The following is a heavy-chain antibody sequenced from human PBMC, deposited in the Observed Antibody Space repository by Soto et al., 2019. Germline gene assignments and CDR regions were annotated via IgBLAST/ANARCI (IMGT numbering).Heavy chain of an antibody. D-gene: IGHD3-9*01. CDR2: INSDGSST. CDR1: GFTFSSYW. J-gene: IGHJ4*02. Sequence: EVQLVESGGGLVQPGGSLRLSCAASGFTFSSYWMHWVRQAPGKGLVWVSRINSDGSSTSYADSVKGRFTISRDNAKNTLYLQMNSLRAEDTAVYYCARDLTYYDILTGYYPLTELDYWGQGTLVTVSS. V-gene: IGHV3-74*01. CDR3: ARDLTYYDILTGYYPLTELDY.